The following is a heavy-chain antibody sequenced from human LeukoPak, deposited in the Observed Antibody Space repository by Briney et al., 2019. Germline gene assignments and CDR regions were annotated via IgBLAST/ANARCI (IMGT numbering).Heavy chain of an antibody. Sequence: SETLSLTCSVSGGSVSDYYWSWIRQPPGKGLEWIGYIYYSGSTNYNPSLKSRVTISVDTSKNQFSLKLSSVTAADTAVYYCARRMSDAFDIWGQGTMVTVSS. V-gene: IGHV4-59*08. CDR1: GGSVSDYY. J-gene: IGHJ3*02. CDR2: IYYSGST. CDR3: ARRMSDAFDI.